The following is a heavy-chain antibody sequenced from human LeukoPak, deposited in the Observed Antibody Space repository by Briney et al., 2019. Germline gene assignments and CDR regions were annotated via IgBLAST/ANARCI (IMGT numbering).Heavy chain of an antibody. Sequence: GGSLRLSCAASGFTFSSYGMTWVRQAPGKGLEWVSYISSSSSTIYYSDSVKGRFTISRDNSKNTLYLQMNSLRAEDTAVYYCARRAGAYSHPYDYWGQGTLVTVSS. CDR2: ISSSSSTI. CDR1: GFTFSSYG. V-gene: IGHV3-48*01. CDR3: ARRAGAYSHPYDY. J-gene: IGHJ4*02. D-gene: IGHD4/OR15-4a*01.